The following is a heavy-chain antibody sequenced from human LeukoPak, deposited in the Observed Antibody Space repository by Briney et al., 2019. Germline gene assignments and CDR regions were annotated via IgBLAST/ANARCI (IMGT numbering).Heavy chain of an antibody. CDR2: ISSSSSYI. Sequence: PGGSLRLSCAASGFTFSSYSMNWVRQAPGKGLEWVSSISSSSSYIYYADSVKGRFTISRDNAKNSLYLQMNSLRAEDTAVYYCARDLLFHNSVGFDYWGQGTLVTVSS. J-gene: IGHJ4*02. V-gene: IGHV3-21*01. D-gene: IGHD2-21*01. CDR1: GFTFSSYS. CDR3: ARDLLFHNSVGFDY.